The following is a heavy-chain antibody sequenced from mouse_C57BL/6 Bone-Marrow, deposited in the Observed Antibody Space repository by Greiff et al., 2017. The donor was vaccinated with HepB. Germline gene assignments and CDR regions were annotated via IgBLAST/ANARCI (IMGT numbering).Heavy chain of an antibody. CDR2: IDPSDSYT. J-gene: IGHJ4*01. CDR3: ASYYYGSSYNYYAMDY. V-gene: IGHV1-69*01. D-gene: IGHD1-1*01. Sequence: QVQLQQSGAELVMPGASVKLSCKASGYTFTSYWMHWVRHRPGQGLEWIGEIDPSDSYTNYNQKFKGKSTLTVDKSSSTAYMQLSSLTSEDSAVYYCASYYYGSSYNYYAMDYWGQGTSVTVSS. CDR1: GYTFTSYW.